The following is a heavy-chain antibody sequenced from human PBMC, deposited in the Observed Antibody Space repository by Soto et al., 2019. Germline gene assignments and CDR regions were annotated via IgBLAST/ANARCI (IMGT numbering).Heavy chain of an antibody. CDR3: ARDGLELVSNYYGMDV. CDR1: GGSVSSGSYY. V-gene: IGHV4-61*01. Sequence: SSETLSLTCTVSGGSVSSGSYYWSWIRQPPGKGLEWIGYIYYSGSTNYNPSLKSRVTISVDTSKNQFSLKLSSVTAADTAVYYCARDGLELVSNYYGMDVWGQGTTVTVYS. J-gene: IGHJ6*02. D-gene: IGHD1-7*01. CDR2: IYYSGST.